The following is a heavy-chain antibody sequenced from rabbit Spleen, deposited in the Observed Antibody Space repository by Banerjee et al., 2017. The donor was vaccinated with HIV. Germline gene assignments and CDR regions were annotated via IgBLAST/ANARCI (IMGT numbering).Heavy chain of an antibody. J-gene: IGHJ6*01. D-gene: IGHD8-1*01. V-gene: IGHV1S40*01. CDR2: IYAGSGSA. Sequence: QTLEESGGDLVKAVAYLTLTCKASGFDFSSGYDIGWARQAPGKGPEWIACIYAGSGSAYYATWAKGRFTISKTASTTVTLQMPSLTTADTATYFCARDSGTSFSTYGMGLWGPVSLVTVS. CDR1: GFDFSSGYD. CDR3: ARDSGTSFSTYGMGL.